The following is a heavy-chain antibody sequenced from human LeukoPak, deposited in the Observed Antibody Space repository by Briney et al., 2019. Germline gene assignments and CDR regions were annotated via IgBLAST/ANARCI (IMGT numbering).Heavy chain of an antibody. J-gene: IGHJ6*02. CDR2: IYSGGST. Sequence: PGGSLRLSCAASGFTVSSNYMSWVRQAPGKGLEWVSVIYSGGSTYYADSVKGRFTISRDNSKNTLYLQMNSLRAEDTAVYYCARRPKRIAAAGTEEPNYGMDVWGQGTTVTVSS. CDR1: GFTVSSNY. D-gene: IGHD6-13*01. V-gene: IGHV3-66*04. CDR3: ARRPKRIAAAGTEEPNYGMDV.